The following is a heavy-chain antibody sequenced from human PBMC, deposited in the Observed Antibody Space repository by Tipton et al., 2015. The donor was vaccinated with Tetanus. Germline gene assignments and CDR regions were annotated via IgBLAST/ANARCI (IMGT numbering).Heavy chain of an antibody. J-gene: IGHJ5*02. CDR1: GAPISSGGYF. Sequence: TLSLTCSVSGAPISSGGYFWNWVRQHPEKGLEWIGYIYYSGDAYINPSLKSRVTMSVDTSKNQISLNLSSVTAADTAVSYCARDQGGGRVVRLNWFDPWGQGALVTVSS. CDR2: IYYSGDA. V-gene: IGHV4-31*03. CDR3: ARDQGGGRVVRLNWFDP. D-gene: IGHD6-6*01.